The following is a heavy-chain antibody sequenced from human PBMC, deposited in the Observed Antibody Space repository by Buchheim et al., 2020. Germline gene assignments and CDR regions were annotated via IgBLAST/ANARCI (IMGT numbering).Heavy chain of an antibody. CDR2: INHSGST. CDR1: GGSFSGYY. J-gene: IGHJ6*03. CDR3: ARRVSSGYFYYYYMDV. Sequence: QVQLQQWGAGLLKPSETLSLTCAVYGGSFSGYYWSWIRQPPGKGLEWIGEINHSGSTNYNPSLKSRVTISVDTSKNQFSLKLSSVTAADTALYYCARRVSSGYFYYYYMDVWGKGTT. V-gene: IGHV4-34*01.